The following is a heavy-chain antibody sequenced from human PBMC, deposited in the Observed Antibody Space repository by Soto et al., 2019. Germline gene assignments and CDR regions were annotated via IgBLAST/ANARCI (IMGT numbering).Heavy chain of an antibody. CDR3: ARFLTIFGVAGDFKTDNWFDP. V-gene: IGHV4-39*01. J-gene: IGHJ5*02. D-gene: IGHD3-3*01. CDR1: GGSISSSSYY. Sequence: SETLSLTCTVSGGSISSSSYYWGWIRQPPGKGLEWIGSIYYSGSTYYNPSLKSRVTISVDTSKNQFSLKLSSVTAADTAVYYCARFLTIFGVAGDFKTDNWFDPWGQGTLVTVSS. CDR2: IYYSGST.